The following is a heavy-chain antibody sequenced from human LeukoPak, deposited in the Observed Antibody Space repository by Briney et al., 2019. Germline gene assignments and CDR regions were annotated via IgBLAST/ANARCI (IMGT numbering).Heavy chain of an antibody. CDR3: ARGGGTLYDSSGYYDFDY. V-gene: IGHV1-8*01. D-gene: IGHD3-22*01. CDR1: GYTFTSYD. Sequence: ASVTVSFKASGYTFTSYDINWVRQATGQGLEWMGWMNPNSGNTGYAQKFQGRVTMTRNTSISTAYMELSSLRSEDTAVYYCARGGGTLYDSSGYYDFDYWGQGTLVTVSS. J-gene: IGHJ4*02. CDR2: MNPNSGNT.